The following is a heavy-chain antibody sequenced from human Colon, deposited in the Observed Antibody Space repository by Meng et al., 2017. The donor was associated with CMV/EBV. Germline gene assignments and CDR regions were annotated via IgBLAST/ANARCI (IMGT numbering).Heavy chain of an antibody. Sequence: ASAYTFPDYYLHWVRQAPGQGLEWMGWINPNSGGTNYAQKFEGRVTMTRDTSISTAYMEMRRLTSDDTAVYYCARDWLGFKVWFGPWGQGTLVTVSS. CDR1: AYTFPDYY. J-gene: IGHJ5*02. CDR2: INPNSGGT. D-gene: IGHD3-3*01. CDR3: ARDWLGFKVWFGP. V-gene: IGHV1-2*02.